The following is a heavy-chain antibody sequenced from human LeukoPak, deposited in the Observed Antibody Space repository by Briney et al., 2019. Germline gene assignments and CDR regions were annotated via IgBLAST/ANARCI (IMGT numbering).Heavy chain of an antibody. D-gene: IGHD4-23*01. CDR1: GYTFTSYG. CDR3: ASHLGARGGNLVEP. V-gene: IGHV1-18*01. J-gene: IGHJ5*02. Sequence: ASVKVSCKASGYTFTSYGISWVRQAPGQGLEWMGWISAYNGNTNYAQKLQGRVTMTRDTSTSTVYMELSSLRSEDTAVYYCASHLGARGGNLVEPWGQGTLVTVSS. CDR2: ISAYNGNT.